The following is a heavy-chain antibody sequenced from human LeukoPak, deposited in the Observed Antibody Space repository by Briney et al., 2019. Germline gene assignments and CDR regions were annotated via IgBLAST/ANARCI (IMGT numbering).Heavy chain of an antibody. CDR2: IYYSGST. CDR1: GGSISSYY. D-gene: IGHD5-18*01. CDR3: ARHRIMDTAMVGGAFDI. J-gene: IGHJ3*02. Sequence: PSETLSLTCTVSGGSISSYYWSWIRQPPGKGLEWIGYIYYSGSTNYNPYLKSRVTISVDTSKNQFSLKLSSVTAADTAVYYCARHRIMDTAMVGGAFDIWGQGTMVTVSS. V-gene: IGHV4-59*08.